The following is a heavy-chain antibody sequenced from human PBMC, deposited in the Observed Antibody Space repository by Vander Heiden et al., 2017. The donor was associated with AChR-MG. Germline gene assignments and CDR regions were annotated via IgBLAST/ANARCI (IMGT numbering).Heavy chain of an antibody. CDR3: ARRRIIRDSSGYYYQYYFDY. CDR2: IYPGDSDT. D-gene: IGHD3-22*01. CDR1: GYSFTSYW. Sequence: EVQLVQSGAEVKKPGESLKISCKGSGYSFTSYWIGWVRQMPGKGLEWMGIIYPGDSDTRYSPSFQGQVTISADKSISTAYLQWSSLKASDTAMYYCARRRIIRDSSGYYYQYYFDYWGQGTLVTVSS. V-gene: IGHV5-51*03. J-gene: IGHJ4*02.